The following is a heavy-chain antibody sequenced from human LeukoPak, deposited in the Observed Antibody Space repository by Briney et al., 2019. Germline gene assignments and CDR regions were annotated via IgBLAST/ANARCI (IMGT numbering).Heavy chain of an antibody. Sequence: SETLSLTCTVSGRSISSRSYYWGWIRHPPVKGLEWIGSIYYSESTHYNPSLKTRFTISLDTSKNQFSLKLSSVTAADTAVYYCARVCGWFGECGLDPWGQGTLVTVSS. D-gene: IGHD3-10*01. CDR1: GRSISSRSYY. V-gene: IGHV4-39*01. CDR2: IYYSEST. J-gene: IGHJ5*02. CDR3: ARVCGWFGECGLDP.